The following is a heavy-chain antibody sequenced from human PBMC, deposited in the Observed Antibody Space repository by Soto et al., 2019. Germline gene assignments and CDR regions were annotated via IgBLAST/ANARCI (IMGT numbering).Heavy chain of an antibody. Sequence: SETLSLTCTVSGGSISSYYWSWIRQPPGKGLEWIGYIYYSGSTNYNPSLKSRVTISVDTSKNQFSLKLSSVTAADTAVYYCAREGIRGGLSFDYWGQGTLVTVSS. CDR3: AREGIRGGLSFDY. V-gene: IGHV4-59*01. D-gene: IGHD3-16*01. CDR2: IYYSGST. J-gene: IGHJ4*02. CDR1: GGSISSYY.